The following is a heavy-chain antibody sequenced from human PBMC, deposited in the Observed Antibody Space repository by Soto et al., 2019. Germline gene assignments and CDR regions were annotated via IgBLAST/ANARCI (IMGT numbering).Heavy chain of an antibody. CDR3: AKDLRLRYFDWVDDY. CDR1: VFTFSSYA. CDR2: ISGSGGST. Sequence: GGSLRLSCADSVFTFSSYAMSWVRQAPGKGLEWVSAISGSGGSTYYADSVKGRFTISRDNSKNTLYLQMSSLRAEDTAVYYCAKDLRLRYFDWVDDYWGQGTLVTVS. V-gene: IGHV3-23*01. J-gene: IGHJ4*02. D-gene: IGHD3-9*01.